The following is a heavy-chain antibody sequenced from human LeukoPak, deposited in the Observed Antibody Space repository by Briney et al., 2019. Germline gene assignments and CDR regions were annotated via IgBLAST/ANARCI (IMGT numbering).Heavy chain of an antibody. V-gene: IGHV5-51*01. J-gene: IGHJ5*01. CDR3: ARSAADWFDS. CDR1: GYSFTSYW. Sequence: GESLKISCKGSGYSFTSYWIGWVRQMPGKGLEWMGFIYPGDSETRYSPSFQGQVTISVDKSISTAYLQWSSLKASDTAMYYCARSAADWFDSWGQGTLVTVSS. CDR2: IYPGDSET. D-gene: IGHD6-13*01.